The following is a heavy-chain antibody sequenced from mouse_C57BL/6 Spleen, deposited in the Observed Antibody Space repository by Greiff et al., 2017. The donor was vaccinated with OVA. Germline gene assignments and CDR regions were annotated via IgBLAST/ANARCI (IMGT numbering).Heavy chain of an antibody. CDR2: ISSGGDYI. V-gene: IGHV5-9-1*02. J-gene: IGHJ4*01. CDR1: GFTFSSYA. D-gene: IGHD2-1*01. Sequence: EVHLVESGEGLVKPGGSLKLSCAASGFTFSSYAMSWVRQTPEKRLEWVAYISSGGDYIYYADTVKGRFTISRDNARNTLYLQMSSLKSEDTAMYYCTRGGYYGNYEGSMDYWGQGTSVTVSS. CDR3: TRGGYYGNYEGSMDY.